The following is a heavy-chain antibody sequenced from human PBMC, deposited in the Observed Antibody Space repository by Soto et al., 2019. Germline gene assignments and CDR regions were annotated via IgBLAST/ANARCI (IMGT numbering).Heavy chain of an antibody. CDR2: ISYDGSNK. CDR1: GFTFSSYA. J-gene: IGHJ6*02. D-gene: IGHD2-2*01. CDR3: ARGFAAVERTSAPGSYSYYGMDV. Sequence: QVQLVESGGGVVQPGRSLRLSCAASGFTFSSYAMHWVRQAPGKGLEWVAVISYDGSNKYYADSVKGRFTISRDNSKNTLYLEMTRLRAEDTAVYYCARGFAAVERTSAPGSYSYYGMDVWGQGTTVTVSS. V-gene: IGHV3-30-3*01.